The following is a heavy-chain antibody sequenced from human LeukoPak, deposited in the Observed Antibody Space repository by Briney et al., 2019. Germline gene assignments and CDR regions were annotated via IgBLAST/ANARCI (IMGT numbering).Heavy chain of an antibody. CDR3: AREAAVAGRRYFDY. V-gene: IGHV4-30-4*08. CDR2: IYYSGST. D-gene: IGHD6-19*01. Sequence: PSQTLSLTCTVSGGSISSGDYYWSWIRQPPGKGLEWIGYIYYSGSTYYNPSLKSRVTLSVDTSKNQFSLKLSSVTAADTAVYYCAREAAVAGRRYFDYWGRGTLVSVSS. J-gene: IGHJ4*02. CDR1: GGSISSGDYY.